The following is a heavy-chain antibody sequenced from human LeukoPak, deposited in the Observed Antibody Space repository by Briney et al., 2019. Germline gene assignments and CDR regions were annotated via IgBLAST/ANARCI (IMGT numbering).Heavy chain of an antibody. CDR1: GGTFSSYA. V-gene: IGHV1-69*05. D-gene: IGHD1-26*01. Sequence: SVKVSCKASGGTFSSYAISWVRQAPGQGLEWMGGIIPIFGTANYAQKFQGRVTITTDESTSTAYMELSSLRSEDTAVYYCARVEWELQAAFDIWGQGTIVTVSS. CDR2: IIPIFGTA. J-gene: IGHJ3*02. CDR3: ARVEWELQAAFDI.